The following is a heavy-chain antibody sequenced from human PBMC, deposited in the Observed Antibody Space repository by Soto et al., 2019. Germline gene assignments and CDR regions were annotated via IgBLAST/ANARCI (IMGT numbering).Heavy chain of an antibody. Sequence: PGGSLRLSCTTSGLTFGEYAMGRFSQATGKGLEWVGFIRGKGYGETTEYGASVKGRVSISRYDSKGIAHLQMSSLRNEDTAVYFCSRALWFGNLEYAYFDYWGLGSLVTVSS. D-gene: IGHD3-10*01. CDR3: SRALWFGNLEYAYFDY. J-gene: IGHJ4*02. V-gene: IGHV3-49*03. CDR2: IRGKGYGETT. CDR1: GLTFGEYA.